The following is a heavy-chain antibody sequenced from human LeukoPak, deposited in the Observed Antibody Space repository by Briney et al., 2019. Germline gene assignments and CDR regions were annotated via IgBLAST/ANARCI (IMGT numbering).Heavy chain of an antibody. V-gene: IGHV3-9*01. D-gene: IGHD3-9*01. J-gene: IGHJ5*02. CDR3: AKAQTDILTGYNWSDP. CDR1: GFTFDDYA. Sequence: GGSLRLSCAASGFTFDDYAMHWVRQAPGKGLEWVSGISWNSGSIGYADSVKGRFTISRDNAKNSLYLQMNSLRAEDTALYYCAKAQTDILTGYNWSDPWGQGTLVTVSS. CDR2: ISWNSGSI.